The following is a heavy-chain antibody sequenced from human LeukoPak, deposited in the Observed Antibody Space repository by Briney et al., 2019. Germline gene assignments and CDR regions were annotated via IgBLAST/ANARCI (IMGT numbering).Heavy chain of an antibody. CDR2: ISSSSSYI. D-gene: IGHD5/OR15-5a*01. J-gene: IGHJ4*02. V-gene: IGHV3-21*01. Sequence: PGGSLRLSCAASGFTFSSYWMHWVRQAPGKGLEWVSSISSSSSYINYEDSVKGRFTISRDNAKNSLSLQMNSLRAEDTAVYYCARDKGGGLVGSTTSDYWGQGTLVTVSS. CDR3: ARDKGGGLVGSTTSDY. CDR1: GFTFSSYW.